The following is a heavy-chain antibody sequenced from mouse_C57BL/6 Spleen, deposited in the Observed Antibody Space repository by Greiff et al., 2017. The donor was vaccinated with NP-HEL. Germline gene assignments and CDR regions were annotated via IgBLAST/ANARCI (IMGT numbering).Heavy chain of an antibody. Sequence: QVQLQQPGAELVKPGASVKLSCKASGYTFTSYWMHWVKQRPGRGLEWIGRIDPNSGGTKYNEKFKSKATLTVDKPSSTAYMQLSSLASEDSAVYYCARLGPTVVADYYAMDYWGQGTSVTVSS. V-gene: IGHV1-72*01. J-gene: IGHJ4*01. CDR1: GYTFTSYW. CDR2: IDPNSGGT. D-gene: IGHD1-1*01. CDR3: ARLGPTVVADYYAMDY.